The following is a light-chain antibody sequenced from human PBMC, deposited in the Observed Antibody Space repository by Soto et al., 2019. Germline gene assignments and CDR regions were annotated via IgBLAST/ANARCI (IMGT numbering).Light chain of an antibody. J-gene: IGKJ5*01. V-gene: IGKV2-30*02. Sequence: VMTQSPLSLPVTPGEPASISCTSSESLLHSNGNTYLSWFHQRTGQSPRRLIYKVSNRDSGVPDRFSGSGSGTDFTLKISRVEAEDVGVYYCMQGTHWPPITFGQGTRLAIK. CDR3: MQGTHWPPIT. CDR1: ESLLHSNGNTY. CDR2: KVS.